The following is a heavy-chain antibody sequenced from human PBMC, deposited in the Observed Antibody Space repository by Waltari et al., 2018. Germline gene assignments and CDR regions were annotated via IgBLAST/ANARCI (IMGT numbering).Heavy chain of an antibody. CDR2: IVVGSGNT. Sequence: QMQLVQSGPEVKKPGTSVKVSCKASGFTFTSSAVQWVRQARGQRLEWIGWIVVGSGNTNYAQKFQERVTITRDMSTSTAYMELSSLRSEDTAVYYCAAGGYYDFWSDETRGAFDIWGQGTMVTVSS. V-gene: IGHV1-58*01. J-gene: IGHJ3*02. CDR3: AAGGYYDFWSDETRGAFDI. D-gene: IGHD3-3*01. CDR1: GFTFTSSA.